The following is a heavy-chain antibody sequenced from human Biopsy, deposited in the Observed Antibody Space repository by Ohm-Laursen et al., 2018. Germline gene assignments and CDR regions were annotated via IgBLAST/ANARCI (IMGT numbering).Heavy chain of an antibody. D-gene: IGHD2/OR15-2a*01. CDR3: ARATNSTGWPYYYFYGMDV. Sequence: SETLSLTCTVSGFSISSGYYWGWIRQPPGKGLEWIGSVYDSGKSYYNPSLKSRVTISVDVSKSQFSLKLSSVTAADTAVYYCARATNSTGWPYYYFYGMDVWGQGTTVTVSS. J-gene: IGHJ6*02. CDR1: GFSISSGYY. CDR2: VYDSGKS. V-gene: IGHV4-38-2*02.